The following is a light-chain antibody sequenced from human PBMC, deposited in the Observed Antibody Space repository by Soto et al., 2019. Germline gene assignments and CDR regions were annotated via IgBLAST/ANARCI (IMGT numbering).Light chain of an antibody. CDR1: QSVSSNY. CDR2: DAS. Sequence: ELVLTQSPATLSLSPGDRAALSCGASQSVSSNYLAWYQQKTGLAPRLLIYDASRRATGIPDRLSGSGSGADFILSISSLEPEDFAVYYCQQYGSSPWTFGQGTKVDIK. CDR3: QQYGSSPWT. V-gene: IGKV3D-20*01. J-gene: IGKJ1*01.